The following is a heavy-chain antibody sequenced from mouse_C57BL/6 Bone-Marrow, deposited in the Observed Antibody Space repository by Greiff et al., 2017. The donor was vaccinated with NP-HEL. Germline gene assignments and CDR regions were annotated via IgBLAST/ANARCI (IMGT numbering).Heavy chain of an antibody. CDR1: GYAFTNYL. V-gene: IGHV1-54*01. CDR2: INPGSGGT. CDR3: ARGRGDYYGSSYIDY. Sequence: QVQLQQSGAELVRPGTSVKVSCKASGYAFTNYLIEWVKQRPGQGLEWIGVINPGSGGTNYNEKFKGKATLTADKSSSTAYMQLSSLTSEDSAVYFCARGRGDYYGSSYIDYWGQGTTLTVSS. J-gene: IGHJ2*01. D-gene: IGHD1-1*01.